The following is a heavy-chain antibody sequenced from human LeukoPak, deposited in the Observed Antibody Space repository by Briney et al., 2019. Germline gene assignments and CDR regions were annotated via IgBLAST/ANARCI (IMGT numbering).Heavy chain of an antibody. CDR1: GGSISSGDYY. J-gene: IGHJ1*01. CDR2: NYYSGST. CDR3: ARKISIEAAAAGTAEYFQH. Sequence: SQTLSLTCTVSGGSISSGDYYWSWTRQPPGKGLEWIGYNYYSGSTYYNPSLKSRVTISVDTSKNQFSLKLSSVTAADTAVYYCARKISIEAAAAGTAEYFQHWGQGTLVTVSS. V-gene: IGHV4-30-4*08. D-gene: IGHD6-13*01.